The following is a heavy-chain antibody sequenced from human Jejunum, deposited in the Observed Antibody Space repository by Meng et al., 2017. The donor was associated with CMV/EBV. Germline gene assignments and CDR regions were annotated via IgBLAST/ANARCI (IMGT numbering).Heavy chain of an antibody. J-gene: IGHJ4*02. CDR2: ISWDGATT. V-gene: IGHV3-43D*03. CDR3: TKDASSSGYDVEVSYFDY. D-gene: IGHD5-12*01. Sequence: FTFDDYAMHCVRQPPGKGLEWISFISWDGATTYYADSVKGRFTISRDNSKNSLYLQMNSLRPEDTALYYCTKDASSSGYDVEVSYFDYWGQGTLVTVSS. CDR1: FTFDDYA.